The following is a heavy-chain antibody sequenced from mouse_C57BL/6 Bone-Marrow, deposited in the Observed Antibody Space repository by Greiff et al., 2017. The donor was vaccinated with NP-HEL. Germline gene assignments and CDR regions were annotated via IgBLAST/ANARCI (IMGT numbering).Heavy chain of an antibody. D-gene: IGHD1-1*01. CDR3: TTAGGGYGPFYFDY. V-gene: IGHV14-4*01. Sequence: VQLQQSGAELVRPGASVKLSCTASGFNIKDDYMHWVKQRPEQGLEWIGWIDPENGDTEYASKFQGKATITADTSSNTAYLQLSSLTSEDTAVYYCTTAGGGYGPFYFDYWGQGTTLTVSS. J-gene: IGHJ2*01. CDR2: IDPENGDT. CDR1: GFNIKDDY.